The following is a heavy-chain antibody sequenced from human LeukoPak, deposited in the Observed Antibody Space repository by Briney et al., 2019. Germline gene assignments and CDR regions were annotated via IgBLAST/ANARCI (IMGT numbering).Heavy chain of an antibody. Sequence: GGSLRLSCAASGFTFSSYAMSWVGQAPGKGLEWVSAISGSGGSTSYAASVKGPFTISSDNSKTPLYLHINSLRAEDTAVYYCAKADFWSRYFYFDYWGQGTLVTVSS. J-gene: IGHJ4*02. D-gene: IGHD3-3*01. CDR2: ISGSGGST. CDR3: AKADFWSRYFYFDY. CDR1: GFTFSSYA. V-gene: IGHV3-23*01.